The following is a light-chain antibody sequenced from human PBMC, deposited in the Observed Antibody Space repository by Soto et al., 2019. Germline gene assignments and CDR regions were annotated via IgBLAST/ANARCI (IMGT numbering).Light chain of an antibody. Sequence: EIVLTQSPGTLSLSPGERATLSCRASQSVSNNYLAWYQQKPGQAPRLLIYGASTRATGIPARFSGSGSGTEFTLTVSSLQSEDFALYYCQQYNNWPLTFGGGTKVDIK. J-gene: IGKJ4*01. V-gene: IGKV3-15*01. CDR2: GAS. CDR1: QSVSNN. CDR3: QQYNNWPLT.